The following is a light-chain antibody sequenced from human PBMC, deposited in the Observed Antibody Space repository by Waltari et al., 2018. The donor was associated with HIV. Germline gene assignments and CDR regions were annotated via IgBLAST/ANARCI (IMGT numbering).Light chain of an antibody. CDR2: LKSDGSH. CDR3: QTWGTGIQEV. Sequence: QLVLTQSPSASASLGASVKLTCTLSSGHSHYAIAWHQPQPGKGPRYWMKLKSDGSHIKGDGTPDRFSGSSSGAERYLTISSLQSEDEADYYGQTWGTGIQEVFGGGTKLTVL. J-gene: IGLJ3*02. CDR1: SGHSHYA. V-gene: IGLV4-69*01.